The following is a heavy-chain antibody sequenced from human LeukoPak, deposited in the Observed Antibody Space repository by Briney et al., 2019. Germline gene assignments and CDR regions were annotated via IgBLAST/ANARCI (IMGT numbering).Heavy chain of an antibody. CDR1: GFTFSSYG. Sequence: QSGGSLRLSCAASGFTFSSYGMHWVRQAPGKGLEWVAVISYDGSNKYYADSVKGRFTISRDNSKNTLYLQMNSLRAEDTAMYYCAKNTARGSDGTDYWGQGTLVTVSS. J-gene: IGHJ4*02. V-gene: IGHV3-30*18. CDR2: ISYDGSNK. D-gene: IGHD5-18*01. CDR3: AKNTARGSDGTDY.